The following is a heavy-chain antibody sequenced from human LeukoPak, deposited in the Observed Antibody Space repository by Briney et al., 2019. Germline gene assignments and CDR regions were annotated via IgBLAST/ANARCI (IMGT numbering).Heavy chain of an antibody. CDR2: ISYDGSNK. J-gene: IGHJ4*02. D-gene: IGHD3-22*01. CDR1: GFTFSSYG. CDR3: AKGQYYYDSSGPSGY. V-gene: IGHV3-30*18. Sequence: GRSLRLSCAASGFTFSSYGMHWVRQAPGKGLEWVAVISYDGSNKYYADSVKGRFTISRDNSRNTLYLQMNSLRAEDTAVYYCAKGQYYYDSSGPSGYWGQGTLVTVSS.